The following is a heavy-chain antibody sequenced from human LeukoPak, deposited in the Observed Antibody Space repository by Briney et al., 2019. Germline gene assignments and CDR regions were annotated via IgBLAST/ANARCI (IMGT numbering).Heavy chain of an antibody. CDR3: TTDSSSWPSYYYYGMDV. Sequence: GGSLRLSCAASGFTFSNAWMSWVRQAPGKGLEWVGRIKSKTDGGTTDYAAPVKGRFTISRDDPKNTLYLQMNSLKTEDTAVYYCTTDSSSWPSYYYYGMDVWGQGTTVTVSS. CDR2: IKSKTDGGTT. CDR1: GFTFSNAW. V-gene: IGHV3-15*01. J-gene: IGHJ6*02. D-gene: IGHD6-13*01.